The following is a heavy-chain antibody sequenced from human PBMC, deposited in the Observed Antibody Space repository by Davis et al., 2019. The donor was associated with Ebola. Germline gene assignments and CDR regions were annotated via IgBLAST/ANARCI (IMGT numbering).Heavy chain of an antibody. Sequence: AASVKVSCKASGYTFTSYGISWVRQAPGQGLEWMGWISAYNGNTNYAQKLQGRVTMTTDTSTSTAYMELRSLRSDDTAVYYCARVCSSGWYGCYYYGMDVWGKGTTVTVSS. CDR3: ARVCSSGWYGCYYYGMDV. CDR1: GYTFTSYG. D-gene: IGHD6-19*01. CDR2: ISAYNGNT. J-gene: IGHJ6*04. V-gene: IGHV1-18*01.